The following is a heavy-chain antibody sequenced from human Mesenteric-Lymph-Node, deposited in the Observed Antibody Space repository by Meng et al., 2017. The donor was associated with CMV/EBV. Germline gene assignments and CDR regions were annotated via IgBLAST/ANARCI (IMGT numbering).Heavy chain of an antibody. CDR3: ARMGSSSSVY. D-gene: IGHD6-6*01. CDR2: IKQDGSEE. J-gene: IGHJ4*02. V-gene: IGHV3-7*01. CDR1: GFTFSRYW. Sequence: GGSLRLSCAASGFTFSRYWMSWVRQAPGKGLEWVANIKQDGSEEYYVDSVKGRFIISRDNAKNSLYLQMNSLRAEDTAVYYCARMGSSSSVYWGQGTLVTVSS.